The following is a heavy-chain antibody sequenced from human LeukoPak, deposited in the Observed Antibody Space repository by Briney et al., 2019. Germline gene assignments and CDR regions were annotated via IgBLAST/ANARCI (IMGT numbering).Heavy chain of an antibody. CDR1: GFTVSSNY. J-gene: IGHJ6*02. Sequence: PGGSLRLSCAASGFTVSSNYMSWVRQAPGKGLEWVSVIYSGGSTYYADSVKGRFTISRGNSKNTLYLQMNSLRAEDTAVYYCARDWIAAAGMNDYYYYGMDVWGQGTTVTVSS. CDR2: IYSGGST. V-gene: IGHV3-53*01. D-gene: IGHD6-13*01. CDR3: ARDWIAAAGMNDYYYYGMDV.